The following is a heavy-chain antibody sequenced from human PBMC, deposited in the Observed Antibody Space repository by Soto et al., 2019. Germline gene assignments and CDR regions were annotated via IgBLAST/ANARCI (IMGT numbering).Heavy chain of an antibody. Sequence: GLMRRWWGAVEVNFRDYSMSWFLKNPGKGLEWVSSNSSSSSYIYYADSVKGRFTISRDNAKNSLYLQMNSLRAEDTAVYYCARGPYYYDSSGYSGYWGQATLVTGSS. J-gene: IGHJ4*02. CDR2: NSSSSSYI. CDR3: ARGPYYYDSSGYSGY. D-gene: IGHD3-22*01. V-gene: IGHV3-21*01. CDR1: EVNFRDYS.